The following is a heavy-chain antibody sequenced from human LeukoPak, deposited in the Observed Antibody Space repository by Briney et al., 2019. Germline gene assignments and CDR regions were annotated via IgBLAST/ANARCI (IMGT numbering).Heavy chain of an antibody. Sequence: GRSLRLSCAASGFIFDDYAMHWVRQAPGKGLEWVAGISWSSGNIGYAGSVKGRFTISRDNAENSLHLQMNSLRTEDTALYFCARDAWRRAFNYGMDVWGQGTTVAVSS. V-gene: IGHV3-9*01. D-gene: IGHD5-12*01. CDR1: GFIFDDYA. CDR3: ARDAWRRAFNYGMDV. CDR2: ISWSSGNI. J-gene: IGHJ6*02.